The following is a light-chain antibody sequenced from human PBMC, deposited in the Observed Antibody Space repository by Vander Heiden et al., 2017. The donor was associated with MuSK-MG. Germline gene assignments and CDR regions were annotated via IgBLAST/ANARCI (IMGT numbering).Light chain of an antibody. CDR1: SSNIGAGYD. CDR3: QSYDTSLSVV. Sequence: QSVLTQPPSVSGAPGQRVTISCTGSSSNIGAGYDVHWYQQFPGTAPKLLIYGNNNRPSGVPDRFAGSKSGTSASLAIAGLQAEDEADYYCQSYDTSLSVVFGRGTKLTVL. J-gene: IGLJ2*01. V-gene: IGLV1-40*01. CDR2: GNN.